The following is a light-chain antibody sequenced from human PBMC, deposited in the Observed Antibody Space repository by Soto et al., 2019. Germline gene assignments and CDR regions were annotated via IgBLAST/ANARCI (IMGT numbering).Light chain of an antibody. CDR1: QPVSSS. J-gene: IGKJ1*01. CDR2: EAS. V-gene: IGKV3-20*01. Sequence: EVVLTQYPATLYLSRGERGTLSCRASQPVSSSLAWYQQKPGQAPRLLIYEASNRATGIPDRFSGSGSGTDFALTISILEPEDFAVYYCQQYGISPRTFGQGTKVDIK. CDR3: QQYGISPRT.